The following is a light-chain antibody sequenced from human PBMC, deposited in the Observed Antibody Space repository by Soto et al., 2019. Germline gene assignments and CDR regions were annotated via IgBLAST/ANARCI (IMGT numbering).Light chain of an antibody. CDR1: SSDVGRYNH. Sequence: QSVLTQPASVSGSRGQSITISCTGTSSDVGRYNHVSWYQQHPGKAPKLMIYDVSNRPSGVSSRFSGSKSGNTASLTISGLQAEDEADYYCSLCTSTNTVFGTGTKVTVL. CDR3: SLCTSTNTV. V-gene: IGLV2-14*01. J-gene: IGLJ1*01. CDR2: DVS.